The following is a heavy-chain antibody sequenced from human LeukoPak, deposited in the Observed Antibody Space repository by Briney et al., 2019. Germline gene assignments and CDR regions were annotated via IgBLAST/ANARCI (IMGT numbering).Heavy chain of an antibody. J-gene: IGHJ5*02. D-gene: IGHD5-24*01. CDR3: ARGRGWFDP. CDR1: GGSISSSSYY. CDR2: IYYSGST. V-gene: IGHV4-39*07. Sequence: PSETLSLTCTVSGGSISSSSYYWGWIRQPPGKGLEWIGSIYYSGSTYYNPSLKSRVTTSVDTSKNQFSLKLSSVTAADTAVYYCARGRGWFDPWGQGTLVTVSS.